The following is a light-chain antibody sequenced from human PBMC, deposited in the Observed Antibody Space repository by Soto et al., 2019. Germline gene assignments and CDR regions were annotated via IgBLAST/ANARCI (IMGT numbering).Light chain of an antibody. Sequence: IVMTQSPLSLPVTRGEPASISCRSSQSLLHSNGYNYLDWXXQTPGXSPKXLIYLGSNRASGVPDRFSGSGSGTDFPLKISRVEAEFAGVYYCMQALQTVTFGPGTKVDI. CDR1: QSLLHSNGYNY. CDR2: LGS. V-gene: IGKV2-28*01. CDR3: MQALQTVT. J-gene: IGKJ3*01.